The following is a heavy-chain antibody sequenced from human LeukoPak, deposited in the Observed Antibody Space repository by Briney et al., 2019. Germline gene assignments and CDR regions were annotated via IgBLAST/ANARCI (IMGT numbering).Heavy chain of an antibody. CDR3: ARDWVVNAYYFDY. V-gene: IGHV3-11*05. CDR2: ISSSSSYT. Sequence: GGSLRLSCAASGXTFSDYYMSWIRQAPGKGLEWVSYISSSSSYTNYADSVKGRFTISRDNAKNSLYLQMNSLRAEDTAVYYCARDWVVNAYYFDYWGQGTLVTASS. CDR1: GXTFSDYY. J-gene: IGHJ4*02. D-gene: IGHD4-23*01.